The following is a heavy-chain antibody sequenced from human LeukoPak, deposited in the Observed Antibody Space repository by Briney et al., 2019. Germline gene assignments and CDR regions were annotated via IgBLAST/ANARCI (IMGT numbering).Heavy chain of an antibody. CDR1: GFTFSSYG. J-gene: IGHJ4*02. V-gene: IGHV3-30*02. CDR3: AKDPGVLNYDLWSGYDFDY. Sequence: GGSLRLSCAASGFTFSSYGMHWVRQAPGRGLEWVAFIRYDGSNKYYADPVKSRFTISRDKSKNTLYLQMNSLRAEDTAVYYCAKDPGVLNYDLWSGYDFDYWGQGALVTVPS. D-gene: IGHD3-3*01. CDR2: IRYDGSNK.